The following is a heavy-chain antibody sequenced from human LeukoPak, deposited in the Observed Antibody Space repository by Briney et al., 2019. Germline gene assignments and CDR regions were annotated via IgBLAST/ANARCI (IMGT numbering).Heavy chain of an antibody. CDR2: IYSGGST. J-gene: IGHJ4*02. CDR1: GFTVSSNY. V-gene: IGHV3-53*01. Sequence: GGSLRLSCAASGFTVSSNYMSWVRQAPGKGLEWVSVIYSGGSTYYADSVKGRFTISRDNSKNTLYLQTNSLRAEDTAVYYCARAEQLSFEYWGQGTLVTVSS. CDR3: ARAEQLSFEY. D-gene: IGHD5-18*01.